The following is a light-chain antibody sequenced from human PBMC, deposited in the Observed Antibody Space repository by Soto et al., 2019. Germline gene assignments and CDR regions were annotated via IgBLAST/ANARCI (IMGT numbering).Light chain of an antibody. CDR1: SSDVGGYNY. CDR2: EVS. V-gene: IGLV2-14*01. Sequence: SALTQPASVSGSPGQSITISCTGTSSDVGGYNYVSWYQQHPGKAPKLMIYEVSNRPSGVSNRFSGSKSGNTASLTISGLQAEDEADYYCSSYTSSSTPYYVFGTGTKVT. CDR3: SSYTSSSTPYYV. J-gene: IGLJ1*01.